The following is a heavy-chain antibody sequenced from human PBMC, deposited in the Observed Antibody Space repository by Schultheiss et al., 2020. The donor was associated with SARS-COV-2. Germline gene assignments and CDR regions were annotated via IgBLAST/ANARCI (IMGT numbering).Heavy chain of an antibody. J-gene: IGHJ6*02. Sequence: GSLRLSCAVYGGSFSGYYWSWIRQPPGKGLEWIGEINHSGSTNYNPSLKSRVTISVDTSKNQFSLKLSSVTAADTAVYYCARSTNGVCYGMDVWGQGTTVTVSS. CDR2: INHSGST. V-gene: IGHV4-34*01. D-gene: IGHD2-8*01. CDR3: ARSTNGVCYGMDV. CDR1: GGSFSGYY.